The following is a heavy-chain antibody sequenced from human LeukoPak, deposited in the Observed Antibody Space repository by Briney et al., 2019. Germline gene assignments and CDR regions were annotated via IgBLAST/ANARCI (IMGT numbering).Heavy chain of an antibody. CDR2: MYHSGST. Sequence: SETLSLTCTVSGYSINSAYYWGWIRQPPGNGLEWIGSMYHSGSTYYNPSLQSRVTISVDTSKNQFSLKLSSVTAADTAVYYCASSRITIFWDYWGQGTLVTVSS. CDR3: ASSRITIFWDY. V-gene: IGHV4-38-2*02. CDR1: GYSINSAYY. J-gene: IGHJ4*02. D-gene: IGHD3-9*01.